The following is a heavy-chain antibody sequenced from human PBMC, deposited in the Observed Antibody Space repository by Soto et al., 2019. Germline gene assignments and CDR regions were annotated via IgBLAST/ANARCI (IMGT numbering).Heavy chain of an antibody. CDR1: GFTFSNAW. Sequence: GGSLRLSCAASGFTFSNAWMNWVRQAPGKGLEWVGRIKSKTDGGATDYAAPVKGRFTISRDDSKNTLYLQMNSLKTADTAVYYCTTGHPDGIAARPPYYYYYGMDVWGQGTTVTVSS. CDR2: IKSKTDGGAT. V-gene: IGHV3-15*07. J-gene: IGHJ6*02. CDR3: TTGHPDGIAARPPYYYYYGMDV. D-gene: IGHD6-6*01.